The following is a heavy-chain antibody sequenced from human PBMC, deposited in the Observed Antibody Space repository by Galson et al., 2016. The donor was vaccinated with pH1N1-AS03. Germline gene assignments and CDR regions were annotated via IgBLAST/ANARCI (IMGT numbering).Heavy chain of an antibody. J-gene: IGHJ4*02. CDR1: GDSFSNYY. V-gene: IGHV4-59*01. Sequence: ETLSLTCTISGDSFSNYYWSWIRETPGRGLEWIGYIYYTGNTKNNPSLESRVIISLDTSKNQFSLTLKSVAAADTAVYYCARAGPSGYADFDYWSQGILVTVSS. CDR2: IYYTGNT. CDR3: ARAGPSGYADFDY. D-gene: IGHD3-22*01.